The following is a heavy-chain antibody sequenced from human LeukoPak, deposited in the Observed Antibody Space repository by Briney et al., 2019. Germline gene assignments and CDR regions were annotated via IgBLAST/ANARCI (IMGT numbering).Heavy chain of an antibody. D-gene: IGHD1-26*01. CDR2: IKPDGSLI. V-gene: IGHV3-7*01. CDR1: GFTFSSYW. J-gene: IGHJ4*02. CDR3: AKWELYSGFYYIDY. Sequence: HPWGSLGLSWAASGFTFSSYWMAWGRPGPGKGLGGVANIKPDGSLIYYVDSVKGRFTISRDNAKNSLYLQMNSLRAEDTAVYYCAKWELYSGFYYIDYWGQGTLATVSS.